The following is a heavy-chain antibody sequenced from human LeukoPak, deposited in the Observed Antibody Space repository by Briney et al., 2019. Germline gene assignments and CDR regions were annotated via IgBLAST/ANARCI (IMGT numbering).Heavy chain of an antibody. D-gene: IGHD1-26*01. CDR3: ARVPALVGALDY. J-gene: IGHJ4*02. V-gene: IGHV1-2*02. CDR2: INPNSGGT. CDR1: GYTFTGYY. Sequence: GASVKVSCKASGYTFTGYYMHWVRQAPGQGLEWMGWINPNSGGTNYAQKFQGRVTVTRDTSISTAYMELSRLRSDDTAVYYCARVPALVGALDYWGQGTLVTVSS.